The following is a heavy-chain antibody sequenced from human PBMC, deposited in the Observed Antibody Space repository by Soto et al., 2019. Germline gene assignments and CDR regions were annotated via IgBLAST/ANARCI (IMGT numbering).Heavy chain of an antibody. CDR3: VRTVGWLDP. CDR2: TYYRSKWYK. J-gene: IGHJ5*02. Sequence: PSPTLSLTCAISGDSVSSNSAAWNWIRQSPSRGLEWLGRTYYRSKWYKEYAASVKSRITINPDTSKNQFSLQLNSVSPEDTAVYYCVRTVGWLDPWGQGSLVTVSS. V-gene: IGHV6-1*01. CDR1: GDSVSSNSAA. D-gene: IGHD1-26*01.